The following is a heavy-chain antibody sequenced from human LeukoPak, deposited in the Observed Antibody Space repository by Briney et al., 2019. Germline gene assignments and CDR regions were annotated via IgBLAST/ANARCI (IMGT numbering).Heavy chain of an antibody. Sequence: PSETLSLTCTVSGGSISSSSYYWSWIRQPPGKGLEWIGYIYYSGSTNYNPSLKSRVTISVDTSKNQFSLKLSSVTAADTAVYYCARVWGASGWYLDYWGQGTLVTVSS. CDR1: GGSISSSSYY. D-gene: IGHD6-19*01. CDR2: IYYSGST. J-gene: IGHJ4*02. CDR3: ARVWGASGWYLDY. V-gene: IGHV4-61*05.